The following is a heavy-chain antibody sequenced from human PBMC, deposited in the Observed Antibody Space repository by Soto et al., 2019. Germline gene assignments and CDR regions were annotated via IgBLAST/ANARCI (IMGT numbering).Heavy chain of an antibody. CDR3: ARDGIPKTTVTPFDY. CDR2: ISSSGSTI. CDR1: GFTFSDYY. V-gene: IGHV3-11*01. D-gene: IGHD4-17*01. Sequence: GGSLRLSCAASGFTFSDYYMSWIRQAPGKGLEWVSYISSSGSTIYYADSVKGRFTISRDNAKNSLYLQMNSLRAEDTAVYYCARDGIPKTTVTPFDYWGQGTLVTVSS. J-gene: IGHJ4*02.